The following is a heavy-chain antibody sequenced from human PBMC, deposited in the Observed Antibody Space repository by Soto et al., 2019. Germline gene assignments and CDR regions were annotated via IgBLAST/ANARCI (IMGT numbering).Heavy chain of an antibody. CDR1: GYTFTSYA. CDR3: ARSIVVVTALDY. J-gene: IGHJ4*02. Sequence: QVQLVQSGAEEKKPGASVKVSCKASGYTFTSYAMHWVRQAPGQRLEWMGWINAGNGNTKYSQKFQGRVTITRDTSSRTADMELISLRSEDTAVYYCARSIVVVTALDYWGQGTLVTVSS. CDR2: INAGNGNT. D-gene: IGHD2-21*02. V-gene: IGHV1-3*05.